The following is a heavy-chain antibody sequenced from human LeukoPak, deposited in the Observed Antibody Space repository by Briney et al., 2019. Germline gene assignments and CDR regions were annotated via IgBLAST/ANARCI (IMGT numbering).Heavy chain of an antibody. J-gene: IGHJ6*03. CDR3: ARGRYCSGGNCWAIYYYYMDV. Sequence: ASVKVSCKASGYTFINYGISWVRQAPGQGLEWMGWISTFNGNAKYAQKFQGRVTMTTDTSTTTAHMELKSLRSDDTAVYYCARGRYCSGGNCWAIYYYYMDVWGKGTTVTVSS. CDR2: ISTFNGNA. CDR1: GYTFINYG. D-gene: IGHD2-15*01. V-gene: IGHV1-18*01.